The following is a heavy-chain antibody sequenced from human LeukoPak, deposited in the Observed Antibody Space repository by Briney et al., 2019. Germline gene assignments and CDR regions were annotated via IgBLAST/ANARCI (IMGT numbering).Heavy chain of an antibody. V-gene: IGHV3-53*01. CDR2: IYTGGSA. J-gene: IGHJ4*02. CDR3: ARAHSSSDYFDY. CDR1: GFTVSSNY. Sequence: GGSLRLSCAASGFTVSSNYMNWVRQAPGKGLEWVSVIYTGGSAYYADSVKGRFTISRDNSKNMLYLQTNSLRAEDTAVYYCARAHSSSDYFDYWGQGILVTVSS. D-gene: IGHD6-19*01.